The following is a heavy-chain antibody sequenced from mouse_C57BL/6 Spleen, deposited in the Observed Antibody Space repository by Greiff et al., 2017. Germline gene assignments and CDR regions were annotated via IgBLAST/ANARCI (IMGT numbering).Heavy chain of an antibody. V-gene: IGHV1-18*01. D-gene: IGHD1-1*01. J-gene: IGHJ1*03. CDR1: GYTFTDYN. CDR2: INPNNGGT. CDR3: ARRGEIYYYGSSYPHWYFDV. Sequence: VQLQQSGPELVKPGASVKIPCKASGYTFTDYNMDWVKQSHGKSLEWIGDINPNNGGTIYNQKFKGKATLTVDKSSSTAYMELRSLTSEDTAVYYCARRGEIYYYGSSYPHWYFDVWGTGTTVTVSS.